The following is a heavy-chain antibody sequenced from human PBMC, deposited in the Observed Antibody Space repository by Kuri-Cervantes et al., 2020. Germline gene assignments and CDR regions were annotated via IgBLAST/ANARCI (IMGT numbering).Heavy chain of an antibody. CDR2: IYYSGST. CDR1: GGSISSGDYY. V-gene: IGHV4-30-4*01. J-gene: IGHJ4*02. CDR3: ARTSYDYVWGSYRWGLDYFDY. Sequence: SCTVSGGSISSGDYYWSWIRQPPGKGLEWIGYIYYSGSTYYNPSLKSRVTISVDTSKNQFSLKLSSVTAADTAVYYCARTSYDYVWGSYRWGLDYFDYWGQGTLVTVSS. D-gene: IGHD3-16*02.